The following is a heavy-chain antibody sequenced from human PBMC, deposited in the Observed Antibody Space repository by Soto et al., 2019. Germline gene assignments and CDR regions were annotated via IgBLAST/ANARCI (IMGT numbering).Heavy chain of an antibody. J-gene: IGHJ2*01. CDR3: ARVIAVAGRVWYFDL. CDR1: GYTFTSYG. Sequence: ASVKVSCKASGYTFTSYGISWVRQAPGQGLEWMGWISAYNGNTNYAQKPQGRVTMTTDTSTSTAYMELRSLRSDDTAVYYCARVIAVAGRVWYFDLWGRGTLVTVSS. CDR2: ISAYNGNT. D-gene: IGHD6-19*01. V-gene: IGHV1-18*01.